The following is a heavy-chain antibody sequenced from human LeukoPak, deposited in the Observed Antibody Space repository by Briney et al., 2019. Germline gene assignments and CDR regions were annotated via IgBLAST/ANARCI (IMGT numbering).Heavy chain of an antibody. CDR2: IGTRSNPI. V-gene: IGHV3-11*01. CDR3: AREARGSGRDFDY. CDR1: GFSFSDFY. J-gene: IGHJ4*02. D-gene: IGHD1-26*01. Sequence: GGSLRLSCAASGFSFSDFYMSWIRQAPGMGLEGISYIGTRSNPIYYADSVKGRFTISRDDAKNSLYLQMNSLRDEDTAVYFCAREARGSGRDFDYWGQGILVTVSS.